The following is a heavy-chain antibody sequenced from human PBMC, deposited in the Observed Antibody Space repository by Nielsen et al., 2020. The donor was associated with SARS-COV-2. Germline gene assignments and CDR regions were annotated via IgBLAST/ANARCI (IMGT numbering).Heavy chain of an antibody. D-gene: IGHD1-26*01. J-gene: IGHJ4*02. Sequence: GESLKISCAASGFTFSSYAMSWVRQAPGKGLEWVSAISGSGGSTYYADSVKGRFTISRDNSKNTLYLLMNSLRAEDTAVYYCAKDVGWELLDFDYWGQGTLVTVSS. CDR1: GFTFSSYA. CDR2: ISGSGGST. V-gene: IGHV3-23*01. CDR3: AKDVGWELLDFDY.